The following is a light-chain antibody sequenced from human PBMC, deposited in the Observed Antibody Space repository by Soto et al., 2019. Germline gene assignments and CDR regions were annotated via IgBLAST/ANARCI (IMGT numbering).Light chain of an antibody. Sequence: QSALTQPASVSGSPGQSITISCTGTSSDVGSYNLVSWYQQHLAKAPKLMIYEGSQRPSGVSNRFSGTKSGNTASLTISGLQAEDEADYFCCSYAQANSWVFGGGTKLTVL. J-gene: IGLJ3*02. CDR2: EGS. CDR1: SSDVGSYNL. CDR3: CSYAQANSWV. V-gene: IGLV2-23*01.